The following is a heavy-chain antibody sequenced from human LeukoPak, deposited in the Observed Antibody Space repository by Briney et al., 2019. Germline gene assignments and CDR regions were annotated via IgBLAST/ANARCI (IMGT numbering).Heavy chain of an antibody. CDR3: ARSTYYDFVDY. Sequence: PSETLSLTCTVSGGSTSSGDYYWSWIRQPPGKGLEWIGYIYYSGSTYYNPSLKSRVTISVDTSKNQFSLKLSSVTAADTAVYYCARSTYYDFVDYWGQGTLVTVPS. CDR1: GGSTSSGDYY. CDR2: IYYSGST. J-gene: IGHJ4*02. V-gene: IGHV4-30-4*01. D-gene: IGHD3-3*01.